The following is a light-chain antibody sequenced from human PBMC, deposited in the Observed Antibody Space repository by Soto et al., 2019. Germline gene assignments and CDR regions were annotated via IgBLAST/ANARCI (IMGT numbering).Light chain of an antibody. V-gene: IGLV2-8*01. CDR1: ISDVGGYNY. CDR3: SSYAGSNNVV. Sequence: QPLLTLPPSASGSPGQSVTISCTGPISDVGGYNYVSWYQQHPGKAPKLMIYEVSKRPSGVPDRFSGSKSGNTASLTVSGLQAEDEADYYCSSYAGSNNVVFGGGTKVTVL. CDR2: EVS. J-gene: IGLJ2*01.